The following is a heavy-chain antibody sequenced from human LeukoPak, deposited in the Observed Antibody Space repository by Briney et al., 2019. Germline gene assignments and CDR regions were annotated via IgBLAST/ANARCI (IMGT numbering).Heavy chain of an antibody. J-gene: IGHJ4*02. CDR1: GFTFSSYS. Sequence: GGSLRLSCAASGFTFSSYSMNWVRQAPGKGLEWVSSISSSSSYIYYADSVKGRFTISRDNAKNSLYLQMNSRRAQCRAVYYCAREPRITMIHYYFDYWGQGTLVTVSS. CDR3: AREPRITMIHYYFDY. CDR2: ISSSSSYI. D-gene: IGHD3-22*01. V-gene: IGHV3-21*01.